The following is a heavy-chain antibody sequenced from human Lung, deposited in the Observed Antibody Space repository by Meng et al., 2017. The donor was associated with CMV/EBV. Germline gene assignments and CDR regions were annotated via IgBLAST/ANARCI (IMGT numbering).Heavy chain of an antibody. D-gene: IGHD4-17*01. CDR2: IKSGGIDT. CDR1: GFTFGDYY. CDR3: ARGPFYGFDY. J-gene: IGHJ4*02. Sequence: GESLKISCAASGFTFGDYYMSWIRQAPGKGLEWLSYIKSGGIDTFYADSLKGRFTISRDNAKNLLYLQMKSLTAEDTAVYYCARGPFYGFDYWGQGTLVTASS. V-gene: IGHV3-11*01.